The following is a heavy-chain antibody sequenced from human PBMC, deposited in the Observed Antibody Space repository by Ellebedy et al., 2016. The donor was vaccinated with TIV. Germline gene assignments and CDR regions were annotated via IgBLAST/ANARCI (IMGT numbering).Heavy chain of an antibody. CDR1: GYIFSTYV. CDR2: IDAGNGNT. V-gene: IGHV1-3*01. CDR3: TRDRGWGWYDY. Sequence: ASVKVSCXASGYIFSTYVMHWVRQAPGQRLEWMGYIDAGNGNTKYSQKFQGRVTITRDTSASTAYMELSRLRSEDTADYYCTRDRGWGWYDYWGQGSLVTVSS. D-gene: IGHD6-19*01. J-gene: IGHJ4*02.